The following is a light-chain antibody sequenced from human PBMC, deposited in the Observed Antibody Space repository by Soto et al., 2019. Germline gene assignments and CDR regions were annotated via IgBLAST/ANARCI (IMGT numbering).Light chain of an antibody. CDR3: QQFANVPYT. J-gene: IGKJ2*01. CDR1: QDTSNY. Sequence: DIQMTQSPSSLSESVGDRVTITCQASQDTSNYLNWYQQKPGEAPKLLIYDASNLETGVPSRFSGSGSGTDFTFTVTTLQPEDFPTYYYQQFANVPYTFGQGTKLDIK. CDR2: DAS. V-gene: IGKV1-33*01.